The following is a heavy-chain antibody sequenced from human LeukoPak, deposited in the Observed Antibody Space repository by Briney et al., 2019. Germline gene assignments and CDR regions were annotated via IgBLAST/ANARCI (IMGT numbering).Heavy chain of an antibody. CDR3: AGLEMATITFH. J-gene: IGHJ4*02. D-gene: IGHD5-24*01. CDR2: ISYDGSNK. CDR1: GFTFSSYG. Sequence: GGPLRLSCAASGFTFSSYGMHWVRQAPGKGLEWVAVISYDGSNKYYADSVKGRLTISRDNSKNTLYLQMNSLRAEDTAVYYCAGLEMATITFHWGQGTLVTVSS. V-gene: IGHV3-30*03.